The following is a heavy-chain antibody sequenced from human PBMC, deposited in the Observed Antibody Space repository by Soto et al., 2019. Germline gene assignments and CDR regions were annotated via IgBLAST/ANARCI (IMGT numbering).Heavy chain of an antibody. J-gene: IGHJ4*02. CDR1: GYTFTNYA. CDR2: INAGNGNT. CDR3: ARDSHGCDY. Sequence: QVQLVQSGAEVKKPGASVKVSCKASGYTFTNYAMPWGRQAPGQRLEWMGWINAGNGNTKYSQKFQDRVTITRDTSASTAYMELSSLTSEDTAVYYCARDSHGCDYWGQGTLVTVSS. V-gene: IGHV1-3*01. D-gene: IGHD6-19*01.